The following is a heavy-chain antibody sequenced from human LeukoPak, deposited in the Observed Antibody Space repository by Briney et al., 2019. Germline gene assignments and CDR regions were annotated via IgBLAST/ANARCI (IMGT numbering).Heavy chain of an antibody. Sequence: SETLSLTCTVSGGSISSSSYYWGWIRQPPGKGLEWIGSIYYSGSTYYNPSLKSRVTISVDTSKNQFSLKLSPVTAADTAVYYCAKCRRMVDAFDIWGQGTMVTVSS. V-gene: IGHV4-39*01. J-gene: IGHJ3*02. CDR3: AKCRRMVDAFDI. CDR2: IYYSGST. D-gene: IGHD3-10*01. CDR1: GGSISSSSYY.